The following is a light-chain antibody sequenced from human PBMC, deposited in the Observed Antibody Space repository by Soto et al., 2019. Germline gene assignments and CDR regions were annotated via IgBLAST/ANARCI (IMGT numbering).Light chain of an antibody. CDR3: FTHAGSYTWV. CDR2: DVS. V-gene: IGLV2-11*01. J-gene: IGLJ3*02. Sequence: SVLTQPRSVSGSPGQSVTISCTGTSSDVGGYNYVSWYQQHPGKAPKLMIHDVSRRPSGVPDRFSGSKSGSTASLTISGLRAEDEADYYCFTHAGSYTWVFGGGTKLTVL. CDR1: SSDVGGYNY.